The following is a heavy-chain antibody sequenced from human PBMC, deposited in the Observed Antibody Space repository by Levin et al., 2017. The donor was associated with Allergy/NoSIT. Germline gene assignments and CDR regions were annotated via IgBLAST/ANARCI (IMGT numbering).Heavy chain of an antibody. D-gene: IGHD5-12*01. J-gene: IGHJ6*02. V-gene: IGHV3-30*04. CDR1: GFTFSTHA. CDR3: ARVPYRALARLHYYYYYGMDV. CDR2: ISFDGSSK. Sequence: GESLKISCAASGFTFSTHAMHWVRQAPGKGLEWVAVISFDGSSKYYADSVKGRFTISRDNSKNTLSLQMSSLRAEDTAVYYCARVPYRALARLHYYYYYGMDVWGQGTTVTVSS.